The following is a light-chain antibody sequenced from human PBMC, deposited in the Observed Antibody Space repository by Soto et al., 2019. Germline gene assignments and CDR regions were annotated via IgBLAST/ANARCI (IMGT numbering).Light chain of an antibody. CDR3: SSYTSSNTRV. CDR1: SSDVGGYNY. J-gene: IGLJ1*01. Sequence: QSALTQPASVSGSPGQSITISCTGTSSDVGGYNYVSWYQQDPGKAPKLMIYEVSNRPSGVPNRFSGSKSGNTASLTISGLQAEDEADYYCSSYTSSNTRVLGTGTKLTVL. CDR2: EVS. V-gene: IGLV2-14*01.